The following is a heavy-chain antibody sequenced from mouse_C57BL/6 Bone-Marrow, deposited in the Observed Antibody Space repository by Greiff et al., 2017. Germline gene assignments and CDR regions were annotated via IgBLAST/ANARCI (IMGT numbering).Heavy chain of an antibody. V-gene: IGHV14-4*01. CDR3: SSFDGSYFDF. CDR2: IDPEIGDT. Sequence: VQLQQSGAELVRPGASVKLSCTASGFNIKDDYIHWVKQRPEQGLEWIGWIDPEIGDTEYASKFQGKATITSDTSSNKAYLQLSSLPSAYTAVYYCSSFDGSYFDFWGQGTPLTVAS. CDR1: GFNIKDDY. D-gene: IGHD2-3*01. J-gene: IGHJ2*01.